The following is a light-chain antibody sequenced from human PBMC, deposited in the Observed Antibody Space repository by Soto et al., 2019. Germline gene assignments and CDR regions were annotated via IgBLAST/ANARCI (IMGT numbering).Light chain of an antibody. CDR2: GAS. CDR3: QQLSIFPPLFT. J-gene: IGKJ3*01. CDR1: QGIRSY. Sequence: DIQLTQSPFFLSASVGDRVTITCRASQGIRSYLAWYQQRPGKAPELLIYGASTLRTGVASRFSGSGSGTEFTLTISSLQPEDFVTYFCQQLSIFPPLFTFGPGTKVDI. V-gene: IGKV1-9*01.